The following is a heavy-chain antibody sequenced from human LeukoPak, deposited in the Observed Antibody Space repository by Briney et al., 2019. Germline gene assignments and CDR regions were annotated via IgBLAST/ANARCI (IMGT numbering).Heavy chain of an antibody. CDR3: ARDLSLYSYGVYFDY. V-gene: IGHV4-39*02. J-gene: IGHJ4*02. CDR2: IYYSGST. D-gene: IGHD5-18*01. Sequence: PSETLSLTCAVSGGSISSSSYYWGWIRQPPGKGLEWIGSIYYSGSTYYNPPLKSRVTISVDTSKNQFSLKLSSVTAADTAVYYCARDLSLYSYGVYFDYWGQGTLVTVSS. CDR1: GGSISSSSYY.